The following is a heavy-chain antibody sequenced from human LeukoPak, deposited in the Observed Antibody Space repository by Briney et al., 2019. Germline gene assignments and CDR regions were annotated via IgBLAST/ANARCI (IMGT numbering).Heavy chain of an antibody. CDR1: GFNFNAYS. V-gene: IGHV3-48*01. CDR2: ISFNGGVT. D-gene: IGHD7-27*01. J-gene: IGHJ4*02. Sequence: HPGGSLGLSCATSGFNFNAYSMNWVRQAPGKGLEWVSYISFNGGVTYYADSVQGRFTISRDTAKASFYLQMNSLRADDTAVYYCARDLGATGEPDYWGQGTLVTVSS. CDR3: ARDLGATGEPDY.